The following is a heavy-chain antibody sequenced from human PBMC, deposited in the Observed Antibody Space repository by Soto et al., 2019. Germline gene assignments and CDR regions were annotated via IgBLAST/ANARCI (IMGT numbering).Heavy chain of an antibody. CDR1: GFTFSNAW. J-gene: IGHJ4*02. D-gene: IGHD6-19*01. Sequence: EVQLVESGGGLVKPGGSLRLSCAASGFTFSNAWVSWVRQAPGKGLEWVGRIKSKTDVGTTDYAAPVKGRFTISRDDSNNTLYLHMNSLKIEDTAVYYCTTYSSGWGWVQGTLVTVSS. CDR3: TTYSSGWG. CDR2: IKSKTDVGTT. V-gene: IGHV3-15*01.